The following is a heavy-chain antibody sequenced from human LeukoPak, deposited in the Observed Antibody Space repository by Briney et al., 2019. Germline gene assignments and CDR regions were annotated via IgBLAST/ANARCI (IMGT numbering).Heavy chain of an antibody. CDR3: ASSGGTRDRWFDP. J-gene: IGHJ5*02. CDR1: GYSISSGYY. Sequence: SETLSLTCTVSGYSISSGYYWGWIRQPPGKGLEWIGSIYHSGSTYYNPSLKSRVTISVDTSKNQFSLKLSSVTAADTAVYYCASSGGTRDRWFDPWGQGTLVTVSS. CDR2: IYHSGST. D-gene: IGHD2-15*01. V-gene: IGHV4-38-2*02.